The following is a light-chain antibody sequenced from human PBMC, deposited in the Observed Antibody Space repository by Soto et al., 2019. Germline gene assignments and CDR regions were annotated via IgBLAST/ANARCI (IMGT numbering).Light chain of an antibody. CDR1: QSISSN. CDR3: QQYETWPPLT. J-gene: IGKJ4*01. CDR2: GAS. V-gene: IGKV3-15*01. Sequence: EILMTQFPATLSVSPGERATLSCRASQSISSNLAWYQQKPGQAPRLLIYGASTRASGTPARFSGSGSGTEFTLTISSLQSEDFAVYYCQQYETWPPLTFGGGTKVDI.